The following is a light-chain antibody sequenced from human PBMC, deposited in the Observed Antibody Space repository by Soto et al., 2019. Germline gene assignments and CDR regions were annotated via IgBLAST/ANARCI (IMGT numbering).Light chain of an antibody. CDR1: QSISSW. CDR2: DAS. Sequence: GDRVTITCRASQSISSWLAWYQQKPGKAPKLLIYDASSLESGVPSRFSGSGSGTEFTLTISSLQPDDFATYYCQQYNRYSWTFGQGTKVEI. J-gene: IGKJ1*01. CDR3: QQYNRYSWT. V-gene: IGKV1-5*01.